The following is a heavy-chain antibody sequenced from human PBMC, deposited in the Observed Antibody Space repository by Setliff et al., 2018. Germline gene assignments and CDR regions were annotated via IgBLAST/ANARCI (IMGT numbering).Heavy chain of an antibody. V-gene: IGHV2-5*02. Sequence: SGPTLVNPSETLTLTCTFSGFSITTSGVGVGWIRQPPGEALEWLAFIYWDDERTYSPSLKNRVTISKDTSKNQVVLTMTNMDSVDTATYYCARTVRSGSYHYYYMDVWGKGTTVTVSS. CDR1: GFSITTSGVG. CDR3: ARTVRSGSYHYYYMDV. D-gene: IGHD1-26*01. J-gene: IGHJ6*03. CDR2: IYWDDER.